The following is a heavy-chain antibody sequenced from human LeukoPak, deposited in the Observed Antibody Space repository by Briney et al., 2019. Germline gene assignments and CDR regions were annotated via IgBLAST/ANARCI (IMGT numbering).Heavy chain of an antibody. CDR2: INPNSGGT. V-gene: IGHV1-2*02. Sequence: GASVKVSCKASRYTFTGYYMHWVRQAPAQGLEWMGWINPNSGGTNYAQKFQGRVNMTGDTSISTAYMELSRLRSDDTAVYYCARDLPIYDSMGQKVEGFDYWGQGTLVTVSS. CDR3: ARDLPIYDSMGQKVEGFDY. CDR1: RYTFTGYY. D-gene: IGHD3-22*01. J-gene: IGHJ4*02.